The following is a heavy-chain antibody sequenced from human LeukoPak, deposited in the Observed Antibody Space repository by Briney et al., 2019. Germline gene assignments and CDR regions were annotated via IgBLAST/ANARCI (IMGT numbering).Heavy chain of an antibody. J-gene: IGHJ4*02. CDR3: ARDRRAARPLRLFDY. CDR2: ISSSGSTI. V-gene: IGHV3-11*04. D-gene: IGHD6-6*01. CDR1: GFTFSDCY. Sequence: SGGSLRLSCAASGFTFSDCYMSWIRQAPGKGLEWVSYISSSGSTIYYADSVKGRFTISRDNAKNSLYLQMNSLRAEDTAVYYCARDRRAARPLRLFDYWGQGTLVTVSS.